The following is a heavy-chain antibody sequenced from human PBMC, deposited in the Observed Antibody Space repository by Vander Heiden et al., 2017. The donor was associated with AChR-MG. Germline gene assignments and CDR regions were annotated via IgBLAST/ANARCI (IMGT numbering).Heavy chain of an antibody. CDR2: IKSKTDGGTT. V-gene: IGHV3-15*01. D-gene: IGHD4-17*01. Sequence: EVQLVESGGGLVKPGGSLRLSCAASGFTFSNAWMSWVRQAPGKGLEWVGRIKSKTDGGTTDYAAPVKGRFTISRDDSKNTLYLQMNSLKTEDTAVYYCTTSEDYGDYWVAFDIWGQGTMVTVSS. CDR1: GFTFSNAW. CDR3: TTSEDYGDYWVAFDI. J-gene: IGHJ3*02.